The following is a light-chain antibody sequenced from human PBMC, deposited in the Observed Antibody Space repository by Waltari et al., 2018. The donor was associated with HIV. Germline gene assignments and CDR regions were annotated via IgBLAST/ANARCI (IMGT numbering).Light chain of an antibody. Sequence: SYELTQPPSVSVSPGQTARITCSGDALPKQYAYWYRQRPGQAPVLVIYKDTERPSWIPGRFSGASSGTTVTLTISGGQAEDEADYYCQSADSSGTYVVFGGGTKLTVL. V-gene: IGLV3-25*03. J-gene: IGLJ3*02. CDR1: ALPKQY. CDR2: KDT. CDR3: QSADSSGTYVV.